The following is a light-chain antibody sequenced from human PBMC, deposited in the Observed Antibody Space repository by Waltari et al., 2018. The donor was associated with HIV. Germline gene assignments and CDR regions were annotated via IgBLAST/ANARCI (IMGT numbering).Light chain of an antibody. Sequence: QSALTQPASVSGSPGQSITIPCTGTSSDVVGYNYVSWYQQHPGKAPKLLIYDVSNRPSGVSNRVSGSKSGNTASLTISGLQAEDEADYYCSSYTSSSAWVFGGGTKLTVL. V-gene: IGLV2-14*03. J-gene: IGLJ3*02. CDR3: SSYTSSSAWV. CDR2: DVS. CDR1: SSDVVGYNY.